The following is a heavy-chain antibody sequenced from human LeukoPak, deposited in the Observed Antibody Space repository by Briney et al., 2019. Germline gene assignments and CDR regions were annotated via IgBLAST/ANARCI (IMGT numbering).Heavy chain of an antibody. CDR3: ARDLSTITVAGTSWYDY. CDR1: GFTFSSYA. CDR2: ISSDGSNK. V-gene: IGHV3-30-3*01. J-gene: IGHJ4*02. D-gene: IGHD6-19*01. Sequence: GGSLRLSCAASGFTFSSYAMHWVRQAPGKGLEWVAVISSDGSNKYYTDSVKGRFTISRDDSKNTLYLQMNSLGPEDTAVYYCARDLSTITVAGTSWYDYWGQGTLVTVSA.